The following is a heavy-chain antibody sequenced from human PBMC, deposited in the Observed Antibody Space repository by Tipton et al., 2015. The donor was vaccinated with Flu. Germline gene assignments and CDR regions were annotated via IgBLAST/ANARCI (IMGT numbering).Heavy chain of an antibody. D-gene: IGHD3-16*01. CDR3: AREYRFRMGKLLLWGAFDI. V-gene: IGHV1-46*01. Sequence: QVQLVQSGAEVRKPGASVKLSCEASGYNLANYYIHWISQAPGQGLEWMGIINPSDATADYAEKFRGRVAMTTDTSTNRVYMELSSLRHEDTAIYYCAREYRFRMGKLLLWGAFDIWGQGTMVTVSS. J-gene: IGHJ3*02. CDR2: INPSDATA. CDR1: GYNLANYY.